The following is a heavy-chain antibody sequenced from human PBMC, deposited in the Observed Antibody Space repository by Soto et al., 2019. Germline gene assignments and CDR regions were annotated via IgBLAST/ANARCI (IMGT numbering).Heavy chain of an antibody. CDR1: GYSFSNYW. V-gene: IGHV5-51*01. D-gene: IGHD6-13*01. CDR3: ARTSAAGKYYYGMDV. J-gene: IGHJ6*02. Sequence: GESLKISCKGSGYSFSNYWIVWVRQMPGKGLEWMGIIYPGDSDTRYSPSFQGQVTISADKSISTAYLQWSSLKASDTAMYYCARTSAAGKYYYGMDVWGQGTTVTVSS. CDR2: IYPGDSDT.